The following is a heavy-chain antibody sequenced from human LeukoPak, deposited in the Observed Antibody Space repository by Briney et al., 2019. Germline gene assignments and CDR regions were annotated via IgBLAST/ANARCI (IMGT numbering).Heavy chain of an antibody. CDR1: GFTFSSYA. V-gene: IGHV3-30-3*01. Sequence: GGSLRLSCAASGFTFSSYAMHWVRQAPGKGLEWVAVISYDGSNKYYADSVKGRFTISRDNSKNTLYLQMNSLRADDTAIYYCARDEGFIDYWGQGTLVTVSS. J-gene: IGHJ4*02. CDR2: ISYDGSNK. CDR3: ARDEGFIDY.